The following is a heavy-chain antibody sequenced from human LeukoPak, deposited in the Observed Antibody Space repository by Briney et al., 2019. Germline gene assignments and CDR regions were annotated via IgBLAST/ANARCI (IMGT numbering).Heavy chain of an antibody. V-gene: IGHV3-23*01. CDR3: AKTVPRYCGGDCYPSVNWFDP. D-gene: IGHD2-21*02. CDR2: ISGSGGST. J-gene: IGHJ5*02. CDR1: GFTFSSYA. Sequence: GGSLRLSCAASGFTFSSYAMGWVRQAPGKGLEWVSAISGSGGSTYYADSVKGRFTISRDNSKNTLYLQMNSLRAEDTAVYYCAKTVPRYCGGDCYPSVNWFDPWGQGTLVTVSS.